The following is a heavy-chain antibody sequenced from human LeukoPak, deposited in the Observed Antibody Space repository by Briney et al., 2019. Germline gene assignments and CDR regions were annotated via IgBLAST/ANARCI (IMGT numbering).Heavy chain of an antibody. CDR2: INLRGST. CDR3: ARALGAFDI. V-gene: IGHV4-34*01. Sequence: SETLSLTCAVYGGSFNDYYWNWIRQPPGKGLEWIGEINLRGSTTYNPSLKSRVTISLDESKNQFSLKLSSVTAADTAVYFCARALGAFDIWGQGTMVTVSS. CDR1: GGSFNDYY. J-gene: IGHJ3*02.